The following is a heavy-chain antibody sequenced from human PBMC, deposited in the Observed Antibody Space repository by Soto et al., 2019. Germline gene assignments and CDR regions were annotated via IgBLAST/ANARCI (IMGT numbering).Heavy chain of an antibody. V-gene: IGHV1-2*04. D-gene: IGHD6-19*01. CDR2: INPNSGGT. Sequence: QVQLVQSGAEVKKPGASVKVSCKASGYTFTGYYMHWVRQAPGQGLEWMGWINPNSGGTNYAQKFQGWVTMTRDTSISTAYMELSRRRSDDTAVYYCAREAGSSGWYVRRGMDVWGQGTTVTVSS. J-gene: IGHJ6*02. CDR1: GYTFTGYY. CDR3: AREAGSSGWYVRRGMDV.